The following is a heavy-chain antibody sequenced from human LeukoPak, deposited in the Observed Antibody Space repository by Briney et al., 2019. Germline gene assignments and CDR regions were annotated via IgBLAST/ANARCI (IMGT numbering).Heavy chain of an antibody. Sequence: PGGSLRLSCAASGFTFSSYRMNWVRQAPGKGLEWVSSISSSSSYIYYADSVKGRFTISRDNAKNSLYLQMNSLRAEDTAVYYCAREPSVAGTNWFDPWGQGTLVTVSS. D-gene: IGHD6-19*01. J-gene: IGHJ5*02. CDR2: ISSSSSYI. CDR1: GFTFSSYR. CDR3: AREPSVAGTNWFDP. V-gene: IGHV3-21*01.